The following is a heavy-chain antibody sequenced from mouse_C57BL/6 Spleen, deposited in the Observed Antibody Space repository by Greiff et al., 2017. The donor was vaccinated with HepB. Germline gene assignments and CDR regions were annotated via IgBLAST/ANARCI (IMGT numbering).Heavy chain of an antibody. J-gene: IGHJ2*01. Sequence: QVQLQQSGAELVRPGTSVKVSCKASGYAFTNYLIERVKQRPGQGLEWIGVINPGSGGTNYNEKFKGKATLTADKSSSTAYMQLSSLTSEDSAVYFCAREGIYYDYDGPDYWGQGTTLTVSS. CDR1: GYAFTNYL. CDR2: INPGSGGT. V-gene: IGHV1-54*01. D-gene: IGHD2-4*01. CDR3: AREGIYYDYDGPDY.